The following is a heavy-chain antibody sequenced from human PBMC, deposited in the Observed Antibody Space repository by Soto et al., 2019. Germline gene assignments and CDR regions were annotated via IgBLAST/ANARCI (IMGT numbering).Heavy chain of an antibody. D-gene: IGHD5-18*01. J-gene: IGHJ4*02. CDR1: GFTFSSSW. V-gene: IGHV3-7*01. CDR2: IKEDGSEK. CDR3: ARDRGYSSYDY. Sequence: EVQLVESGGGLVQPGGSLRLPCAASGFTFSSSWMNWVRQAPGKGLEWVAGIKEDGSEKYYVDIVKGRFTISRDNVENSLYLQMNSLRGEDSAVYFCARDRGYSSYDYWGLGTLVTVSS.